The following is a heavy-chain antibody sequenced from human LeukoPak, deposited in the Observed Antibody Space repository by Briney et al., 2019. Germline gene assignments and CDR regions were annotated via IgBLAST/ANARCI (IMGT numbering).Heavy chain of an antibody. Sequence: GGSLRLSCAASGFTFSNYGMHWVRQAPGKGLEWVALISYDGSNKYYADSVKGRFTISRDNSKNTLYLQMNSLRAEDTAVYYCATDYYDSSGYTAWGQGTLVTVSS. CDR2: ISYDGSNK. V-gene: IGHV3-30*03. J-gene: IGHJ5*02. CDR3: ATDYYDSSGYTA. D-gene: IGHD3-22*01. CDR1: GFTFSNYG.